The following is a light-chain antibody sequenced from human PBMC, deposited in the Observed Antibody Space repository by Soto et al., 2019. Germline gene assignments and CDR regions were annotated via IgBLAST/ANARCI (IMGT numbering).Light chain of an antibody. CDR1: QGISSY. CDR3: QQYHSYPVT. Sequence: EILMTQSPASLSASLGDTVTITCRASQGISSYLAWFQQKPGKAPKSLIYGASSLPSGIPSKFSGSGSDTDFALTISSLQPEDSATYFCQQYHSYPVTFGGGTKVEIK. V-gene: IGKV1-16*02. CDR2: GAS. J-gene: IGKJ4*01.